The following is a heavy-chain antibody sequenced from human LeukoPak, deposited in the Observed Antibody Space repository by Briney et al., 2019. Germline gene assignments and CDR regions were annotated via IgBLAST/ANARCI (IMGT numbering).Heavy chain of an antibody. D-gene: IGHD6-13*01. CDR1: GYTFTDYY. CDR3: ATDRGIAAAGPLDY. J-gene: IGHJ4*02. CDR2: VDPEDGET. Sequence: ASVKVSCKVSGYTFTDYYMHWVQQAPGKGLEWMGLVDPEDGETIYAEKFQGRVTITADTSTDTAYMELSSLRSEDTAVYYCATDRGIAAAGPLDYWGQGTLVTVSS. V-gene: IGHV1-69-2*01.